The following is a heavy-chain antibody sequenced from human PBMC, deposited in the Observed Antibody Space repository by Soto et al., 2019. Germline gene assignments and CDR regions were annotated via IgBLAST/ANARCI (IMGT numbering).Heavy chain of an antibody. J-gene: IGHJ5*02. Sequence: QVQLQQWGAGLLKPSETLSLTCAVYGGSFSGYYWSWIRQPPGKGLEWIGEINHSGSTNYNPSLKSRVTISVDTSKNQFSLKLSSVTAADTAVYYCAVETTVITLASWFDPWGQGTLVTVSS. CDR3: AVETTVITLASWFDP. CDR1: GGSFSGYY. D-gene: IGHD4-17*01. CDR2: INHSGST. V-gene: IGHV4-34*01.